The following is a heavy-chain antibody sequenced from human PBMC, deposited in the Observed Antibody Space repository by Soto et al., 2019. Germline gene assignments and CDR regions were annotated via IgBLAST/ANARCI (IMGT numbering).Heavy chain of an antibody. V-gene: IGHV4-39*07. CDR1: GDSIRSINNY. CDR2: IYYDGST. Sequence: PSETLSLTCTVSGDSIRSINNYWGWIRQPPGKGLEWIGNIYYDGSTFYNPSLKSRVAISVDTSKNQFSLKLSSVTAADTAVYYCARGRGGITIFGVVKYYYGMDVWGQGTTVTVSS. D-gene: IGHD3-3*01. J-gene: IGHJ6*02. CDR3: ARGRGGITIFGVVKYYYGMDV.